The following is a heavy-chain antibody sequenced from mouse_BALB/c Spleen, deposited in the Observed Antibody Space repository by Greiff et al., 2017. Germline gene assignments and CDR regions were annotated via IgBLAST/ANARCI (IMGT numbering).Heavy chain of an antibody. Sequence: EVQGVESGGGLVKPGGSLKLSCAASGFAFSSYDMSWVRQTPEKRLEWVAYISSGGGSTYYPDTVKGRFTISRDNAKNTLYLQMSSLKSEDTAMYYCARHKYGNYDWFAYWGQGTLVTVSA. CDR2: ISSGGGST. CDR1: GFAFSSYD. V-gene: IGHV5-12-1*01. J-gene: IGHJ3*01. D-gene: IGHD2-10*02. CDR3: ARHKYGNYDWFAY.